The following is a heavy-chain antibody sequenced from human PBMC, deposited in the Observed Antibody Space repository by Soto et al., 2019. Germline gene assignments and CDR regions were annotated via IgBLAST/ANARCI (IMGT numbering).Heavy chain of an antibody. V-gene: IGHV1-46*01. CDR3: AKAAGIQAAPGTFDS. Sequence: ASVKVSCKTSGYIFSNYYLHWVRQAPGQGPQWMGVINPSGGSASYAQKFQGRVTVTRDTSTSSVYLELSRLRSEDTAVYYCAKAAGIQAAPGTFDSWGQGTLVTVSS. CDR2: INPSGGSA. D-gene: IGHD2-2*01. CDR1: GYIFSNYY. J-gene: IGHJ4*02.